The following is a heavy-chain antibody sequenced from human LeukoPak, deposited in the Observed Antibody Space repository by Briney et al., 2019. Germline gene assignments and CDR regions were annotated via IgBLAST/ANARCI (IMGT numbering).Heavy chain of an antibody. J-gene: IGHJ4*02. CDR2: ISSSSSYI. Sequence: GGSLRLSCAASGFTFSSYSMNWVRQAPGKGLEWVSSISSSSSYIYYAGSVKGRFTISRDNAKNSLYLQMNSLRAEDTAVHYCARDIPTYSSSWPIDYWGQGTLVTVSS. CDR1: GFTFSSYS. CDR3: ARDIPTYSSSWPIDY. D-gene: IGHD6-13*01. V-gene: IGHV3-21*01.